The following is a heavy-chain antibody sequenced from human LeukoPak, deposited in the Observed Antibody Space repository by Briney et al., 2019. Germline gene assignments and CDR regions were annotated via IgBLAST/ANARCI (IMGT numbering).Heavy chain of an antibody. D-gene: IGHD6-19*01. CDR2: ISSNGGST. Sequence: GGSLRLSCAASGFTFSSYAMHWVRQAPGKGLEYVSAISSNGGSTYYANSVKGRFTISRDNSKNTLYLQIGSLRAEDMAVYYCARGRNIAVAGGYFDYWGQGTLVTVSS. J-gene: IGHJ4*02. CDR1: GFTFSSYA. V-gene: IGHV3-64*01. CDR3: ARGRNIAVAGGYFDY.